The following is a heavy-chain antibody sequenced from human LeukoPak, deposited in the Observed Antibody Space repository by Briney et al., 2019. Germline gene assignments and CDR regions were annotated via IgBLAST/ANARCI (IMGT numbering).Heavy chain of an antibody. V-gene: IGHV3-11*01. CDR2: ISSSGSTI. CDR3: ARYGYSYAITGDAFDI. Sequence: GGSLRLSCAASGFTFSDYYMSWIRQAPGKGLEWVSYISSSGSTIYYADSMKGRFTISRDNAKNSLYLQVNSLRAEDTAVYYCARYGYSYAITGDAFDIWGQGTMVTVSS. D-gene: IGHD5-18*01. CDR1: GFTFSDYY. J-gene: IGHJ3*02.